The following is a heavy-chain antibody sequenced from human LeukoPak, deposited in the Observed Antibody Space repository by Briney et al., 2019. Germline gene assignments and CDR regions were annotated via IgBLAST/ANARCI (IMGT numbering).Heavy chain of an antibody. V-gene: IGHV3-21*01. CDR3: ARRHEVRGAYFDY. Sequence: PGGSLRLSCAASGFTFSSYSMNWVRQAPGKGLEWVSSISSSSSYIYYADSVKGRFTISRDNAKNSLYLQMNSLRAEDTAVYYCARRHEVRGAYFDYWGQGTLVTVSS. D-gene: IGHD3-10*01. CDR2: ISSSSSYI. CDR1: GFTFSSYS. J-gene: IGHJ4*02.